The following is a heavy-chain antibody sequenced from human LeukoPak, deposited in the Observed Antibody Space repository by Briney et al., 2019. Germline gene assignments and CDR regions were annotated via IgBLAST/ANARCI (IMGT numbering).Heavy chain of an antibody. CDR3: ARVVPAVNYYYYYYYYMDV. J-gene: IGHJ6*03. CDR1: GFTFSSYS. Sequence: RGSLRLSCAASGFTFSSYSMNWVRQAPGKGLEWVANIKQDGSEKYYVDSVKGRFTISRDNAKNSLYLQMNSLRAEDTAVYYCARVVPAVNYYYYYYYYMDVWGKGTTVTVSS. V-gene: IGHV3-7*01. CDR2: IKQDGSEK. D-gene: IGHD2-2*01.